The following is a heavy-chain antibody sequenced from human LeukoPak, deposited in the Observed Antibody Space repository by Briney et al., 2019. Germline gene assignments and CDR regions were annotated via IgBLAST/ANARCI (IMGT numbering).Heavy chain of an antibody. CDR1: GYTFTSYY. CDR3: ESPSIVGATRDAFDI. J-gene: IGHJ3*02. CDR2: INPSGGST. V-gene: IGHV1-46*01. Sequence: ASVKVSCKASGYTFTSYYMHWVRQAPGQGLEWMGIINPSGGSTSYAQKFQGRVTITRDTSTSTVYMELSSLRSEDTAVYYCESPSIVGATRDAFDIWGQGTMVTVSS. D-gene: IGHD1-26*01.